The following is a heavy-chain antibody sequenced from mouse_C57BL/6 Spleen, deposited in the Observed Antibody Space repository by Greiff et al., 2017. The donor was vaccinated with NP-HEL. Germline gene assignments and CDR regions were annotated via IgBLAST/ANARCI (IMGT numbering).Heavy chain of an antibody. D-gene: IGHD2-3*01. J-gene: IGHJ1*03. CDR2: IRNKANNHAT. V-gene: IGHV6-6*01. CDR1: GFTFSDAW. CDR3: TPIYDGYYGGYFDV. Sequence: EVQVVESGGGLVQPGGSMKLSCAASGFTFSDAWMDWVRQSPEKGLEWVAEIRNKANNHATYYAESVKGRFTISRDDSKSSVYLQMNSLRAEDTGIYYCTPIYDGYYGGYFDVWGTGTTVTVSS.